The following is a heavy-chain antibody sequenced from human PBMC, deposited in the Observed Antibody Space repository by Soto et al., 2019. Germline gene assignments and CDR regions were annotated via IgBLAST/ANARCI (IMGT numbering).Heavy chain of an antibody. CDR3: GRGNDGMDV. Sequence: PGGSLRLSCAASGFTFGSYNMNWVRQAPGKGLEWVSYISTSSSTIYYADSVKGRFTISRDNAKNSLYLQMNSLRDEDTAVYYCGRGNDGMDVWGEGTTVTVSS. J-gene: IGHJ6*04. V-gene: IGHV3-48*02. CDR1: GFTFGSYN. D-gene: IGHD1-1*01. CDR2: ISTSSSTI.